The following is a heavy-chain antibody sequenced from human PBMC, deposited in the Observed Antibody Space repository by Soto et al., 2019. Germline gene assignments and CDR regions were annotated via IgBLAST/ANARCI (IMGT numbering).Heavy chain of an antibody. J-gene: IGHJ4*02. CDR1: GFTFSSYA. V-gene: IGHV3-30-3*01. CDR2: ISYDGSNK. CDR3: ARLRLFTQPTN. D-gene: IGHD2-21*01. Sequence: PGGSLRLSCAASGFTFSSYAMHWVRQAPGKGLEWVAVISYDGSNKYYADSVKGRFTISRDNSKNTLYLQMNSLRAEDTAVYYCARLRLFTQPTNWAQGTLVTVSS.